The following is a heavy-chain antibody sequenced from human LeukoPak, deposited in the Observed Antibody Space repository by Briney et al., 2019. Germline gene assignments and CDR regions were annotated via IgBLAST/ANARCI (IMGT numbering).Heavy chain of an antibody. CDR2: ISSSGSTI. CDR1: GFTFSSYE. J-gene: IGHJ4*02. CDR3: AKRGVPSSSWYGDYFDY. Sequence: GGSLRLSCAASGFTFSSYEMNWVRQAPGKGLEWVSYISSSGSTIYYADSVKGRFTISRDNAKNSLYLQMNSLRAEDTAVYYCAKRGVPSSSWYGDYFDYWGQGTLVTVSS. V-gene: IGHV3-48*03. D-gene: IGHD6-13*01.